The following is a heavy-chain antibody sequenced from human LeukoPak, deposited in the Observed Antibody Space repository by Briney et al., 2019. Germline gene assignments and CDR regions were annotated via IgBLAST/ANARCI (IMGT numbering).Heavy chain of an antibody. CDR1: GFTFSTYA. CDR3: TKGDILTGYYDPYYFDY. CDR2: ISGSGGST. V-gene: IGHV3-23*01. J-gene: IGHJ4*02. Sequence: GGSLRLSCAASGFTFSTYAMSWVRQAPGKGLEWVPGISGSGGSTYYADSVKGRFTISRDNSKNTLYLQMNSLRAEDTAVYYCTKGDILTGYYDPYYFDYWGPGTLVTVSS. D-gene: IGHD3-9*01.